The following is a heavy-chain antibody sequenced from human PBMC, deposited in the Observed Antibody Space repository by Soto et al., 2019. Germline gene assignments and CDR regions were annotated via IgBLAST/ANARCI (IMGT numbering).Heavy chain of an antibody. CDR3: AREGHCSSTGCPGDY. CDR2: IYHSGST. CDR1: GGSISSGGYS. J-gene: IGHJ4*02. D-gene: IGHD2-2*01. V-gene: IGHV4-30-2*01. Sequence: SETLSLTCAVSGGSISSGGYSWSWIRQPPGKGLEWIGYIYHSGSTYYNPSLKSRVTISVDRSKNQFSLKLSSVTAADTAVYYCAREGHCSSTGCPGDYWGQGTLVTVSS.